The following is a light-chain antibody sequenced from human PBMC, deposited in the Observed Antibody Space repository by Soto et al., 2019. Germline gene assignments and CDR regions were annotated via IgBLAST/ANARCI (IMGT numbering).Light chain of an antibody. CDR1: QSISSY. V-gene: IGKV1-39*01. J-gene: IGKJ1*01. Sequence: DIQMTQSPSSLSASVGDRVTITCRASQSISSYLNWYQQKPGKAPKLLIYAASSLQSGFPSRFSGSGSGTDFTLTISRLQPEDFATYYCQQRYRTPRTFGQGTKVEIK. CDR3: QQRYRTPRT. CDR2: AAS.